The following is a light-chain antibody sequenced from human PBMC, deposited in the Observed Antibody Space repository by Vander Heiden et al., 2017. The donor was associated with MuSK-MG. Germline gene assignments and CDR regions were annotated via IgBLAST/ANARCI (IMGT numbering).Light chain of an antibody. J-gene: IGLJ2*01. CDR2: QDS. CDR1: NLGDKY. Sequence: SYELTHPPSVSVAPGQTASITCSGDNLGDKYACWYQQKPGQSPVLVIYQDSKRPSGIPERFSGSNSGNTATLTISGTQAMDEADYYCQAWDSSIHVVFGGGTKLTVL. V-gene: IGLV3-1*01. CDR3: QAWDSSIHVV.